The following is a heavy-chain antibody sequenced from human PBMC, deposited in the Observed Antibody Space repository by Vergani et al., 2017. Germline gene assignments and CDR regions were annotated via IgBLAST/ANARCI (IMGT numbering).Heavy chain of an antibody. D-gene: IGHD6-19*01. CDR1: GGSISSGGYY. CDR2: TYYSGST. Sequence: QVQLQESGPGLVKPSQTLSLTCTVSGGSISSGGYYWSWIRQHPGKGREWIGYTYYSGSTYYNPSLKSRVTISVDTSKNQFSLKLSSVTAAYTAVYYCARVRSSGLFDYWGQGTLVTVSS. V-gene: IGHV4-31*03. J-gene: IGHJ4*02. CDR3: ARVRSSGLFDY.